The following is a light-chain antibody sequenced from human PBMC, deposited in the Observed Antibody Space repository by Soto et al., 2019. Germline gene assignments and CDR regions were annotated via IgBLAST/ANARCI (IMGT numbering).Light chain of an antibody. CDR3: QQYHNWPRIT. CDR2: GAS. CDR1: QSVSRN. Sequence: IVMTPSPATLSLSPGEIVTLSCRASQSVSRNLAWYQQKPGQAPRHLMYGASTRATGIPARFSGSGSGTEFTLTISSLQSEDFAVYYCQQYHNWPRITFGQGTRLEIK. J-gene: IGKJ5*01. V-gene: IGKV3-15*01.